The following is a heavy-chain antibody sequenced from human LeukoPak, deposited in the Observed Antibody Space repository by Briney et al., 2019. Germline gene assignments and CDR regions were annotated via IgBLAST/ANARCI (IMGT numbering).Heavy chain of an antibody. V-gene: IGHV4-38-2*02. CDR2: IYHSGST. J-gene: IGHJ4*02. D-gene: IGHD2-2*02. CDR1: GYSISSGYY. CDR3: ASGYYIVVVPAAIGVFDY. Sequence: SETLSLTCTVSGYSISSGYYWGWIRQPPGKGLEWIGSIYHSGSTYYNPSLKSRVTISVDTSKNQFSLELSSVTAADTAVYYCASGYYIVVVPAAIGVFDYWGQGTLVTVSS.